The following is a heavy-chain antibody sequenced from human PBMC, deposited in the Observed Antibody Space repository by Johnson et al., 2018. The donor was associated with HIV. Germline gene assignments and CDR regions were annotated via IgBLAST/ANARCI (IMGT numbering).Heavy chain of an antibody. CDR2: IHYDGSNQ. V-gene: IGHV3-30*02. CDR3: ARATYYDSRDDAFDI. Sequence: QVQLVESGGGLVQPGGSLRLSCAASGFTFSSYGMHWVRQAPGQGLEWVAFIHYDGSNQYYADSVKGRFTVPRDTSKNTLYLQMNSLRAEDTAIYYCARATYYDSRDDAFDIWGQGTMVTVSS. D-gene: IGHD3-22*01. J-gene: IGHJ3*02. CDR1: GFTFSSYG.